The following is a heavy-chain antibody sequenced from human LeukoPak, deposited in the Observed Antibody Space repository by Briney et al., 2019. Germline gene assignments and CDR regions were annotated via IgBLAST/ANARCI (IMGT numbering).Heavy chain of an antibody. Sequence: GASVKVSCKTSGYTFADYFIHWVRQAPGQGLEWMGRINANSGGTEYQQKFQGRVPMTRDTSISTAYVEVNWLISDDTAIYYCARDVSSTPNWEFDYWGQGTLVTVSS. V-gene: IGHV1-2*06. CDR2: INANSGGT. D-gene: IGHD1-26*01. J-gene: IGHJ4*02. CDR3: ARDVSSTPNWEFDY. CDR1: GYTFADYF.